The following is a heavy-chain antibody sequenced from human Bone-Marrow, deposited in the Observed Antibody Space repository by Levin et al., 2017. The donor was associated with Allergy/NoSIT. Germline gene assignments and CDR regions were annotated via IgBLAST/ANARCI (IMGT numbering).Heavy chain of an antibody. Sequence: AGESLKISCVASGFTFSTSWMSWVRQAPGKGLEWVATIKYDGNEKLYVDSVKGRFTISRDNAERSADLLMDSLRAEDTAVYYCATLLGSVTIFDNWGQGTLVTVSS. CDR1: GFTFSTSW. CDR2: IKYDGNEK. V-gene: IGHV3-7*01. D-gene: IGHD5/OR15-5a*01. CDR3: ATLLGSVTIFDN. J-gene: IGHJ4*02.